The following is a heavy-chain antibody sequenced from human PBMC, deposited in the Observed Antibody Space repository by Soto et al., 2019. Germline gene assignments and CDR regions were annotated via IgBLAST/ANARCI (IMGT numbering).Heavy chain of an antibody. D-gene: IGHD2-15*01. Sequence: SVKVSCKASGFTLSRSAVQWVRQARGQRLEWIGWIVVGSGNTNYAQKFQERVTINRDMSTSIVYMEVSSLRSEDTAVYYCARGNGGSCYFFWGQGTLVTVSS. J-gene: IGHJ4*02. CDR1: GFTLSRSA. V-gene: IGHV1-58*01. CDR2: IVVGSGNT. CDR3: ARGNGGSCYFF.